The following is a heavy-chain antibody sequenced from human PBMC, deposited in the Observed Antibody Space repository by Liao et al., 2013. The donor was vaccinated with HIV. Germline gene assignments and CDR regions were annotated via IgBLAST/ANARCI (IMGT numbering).Heavy chain of an antibody. CDR1: GYSISSSNW. J-gene: IGHJ3*02. Sequence: QVQLQESGPGLVKPSDTLSLTCAVSGYSISSSNWWGWIRQPPGKGLEWIGEINHSGSTNYNPSLKSRVTISVDTSKNQFSLKLSSVTAADTAVYYCARDPPILAFVYLGPRDNGHRLF. V-gene: IGHV4-28*03. CDR2: INHSGST. CDR3: ARDPPILAFVY.